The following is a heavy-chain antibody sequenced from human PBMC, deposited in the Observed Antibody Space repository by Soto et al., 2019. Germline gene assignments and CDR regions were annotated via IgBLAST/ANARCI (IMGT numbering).Heavy chain of an antibody. CDR3: AKDQVELGSLTPYCGGDCLNAFDI. Sequence: GGSLRLSCAASGFTFSSYAMSWVRQAPGKGLEWVSAISGSGGSTYYADSVKGRFTISRDNSKNTLYLQMNSLRAEDTAVYYCAKDQVELGSLTPYCGGDCLNAFDIWGQGTMVTVSS. J-gene: IGHJ3*02. CDR2: ISGSGGST. CDR1: GFTFSSYA. D-gene: IGHD2-21*02. V-gene: IGHV3-23*01.